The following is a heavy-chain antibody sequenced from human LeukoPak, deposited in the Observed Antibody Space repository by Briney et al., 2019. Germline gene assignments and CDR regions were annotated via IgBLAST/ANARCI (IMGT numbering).Heavy chain of an antibody. J-gene: IGHJ5*02. CDR2: ISGRGVST. CDR3: AKETAAAGTDWFDT. V-gene: IGHV3-23*01. Sequence: GGSLRLSCAASGFTFNNYAMSWVRQAPGKGLEWVSSISGRGVSTYYPDPAQGRFTISRDNSKNTVYLLMHSLRGEDTAVHYCAKETAAAGTDWFDTWGQGTLVTVSS. D-gene: IGHD6-13*01. CDR1: GFTFNNYA.